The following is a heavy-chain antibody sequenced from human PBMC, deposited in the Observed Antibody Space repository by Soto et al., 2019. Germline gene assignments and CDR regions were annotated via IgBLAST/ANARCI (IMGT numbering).Heavy chain of an antibody. CDR1: GFTFSSYS. J-gene: IGHJ4*02. V-gene: IGHV3-48*01. CDR3: PRDQQDDFWSGYYRVPDFDY. D-gene: IGHD3-3*01. CDR2: ISSSSSTI. Sequence: EVQLVESGGGLVQPGGSLRLSCAASGFTFSSYSMNWVRQAPGKGLEWVSYISSSSSTIYYADSVKGRFTISRDNAKNSLYLQMNSLRAEDTAVYYCPRDQQDDFWSGYYRVPDFDYWGQGTLVTVSS.